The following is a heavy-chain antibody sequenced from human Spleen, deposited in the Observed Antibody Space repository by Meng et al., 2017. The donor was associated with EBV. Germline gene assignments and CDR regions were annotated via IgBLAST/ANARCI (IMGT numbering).Heavy chain of an antibody. CDR1: GYSFTSQG. J-gene: IGHJ4*02. V-gene: IGHV1-18*01. CDR3: ALTGVVVITVSFDY. D-gene: IGHD3-22*01. Sequence: QGQLVQSGAEVKKPGASVKVSCKASGYSFTSQGIHWVRQAPGQGLEWMGWISGYNGHTNYAQKFQDRVTMTTDTSTSTAYMELRSLTSDDTAVYYCALTGVVVITVSFDYWGQGTLVTVSS. CDR2: ISGYNGHT.